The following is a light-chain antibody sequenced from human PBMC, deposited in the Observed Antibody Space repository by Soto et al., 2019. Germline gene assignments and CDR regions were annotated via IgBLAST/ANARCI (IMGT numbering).Light chain of an antibody. CDR2: GAS. Sequence: DIVMTQSPATLSVSPGERATLSCRASQSISSKVGWYQQKPGQAPRLLIYGASTRATGVPPRFSGSVSGTEFTLTISSLQSEDFAVYYCQQYNIWSSITFGQGTRLEIK. J-gene: IGKJ5*01. CDR1: QSISSK. CDR3: QQYNIWSSIT. V-gene: IGKV3-15*01.